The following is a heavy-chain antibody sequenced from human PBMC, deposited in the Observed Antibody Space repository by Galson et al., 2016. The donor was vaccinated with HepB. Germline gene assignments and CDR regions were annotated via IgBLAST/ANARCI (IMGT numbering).Heavy chain of an antibody. CDR3: AKDSRTSYYTD. D-gene: IGHD3-3*01. CDR1: GFTFSSYA. J-gene: IGHJ4*02. CDR2: ISNSGDST. Sequence: SLRLSCAASGFTFSSYAMSWVRQAPGKGLKWVSIISNSGDSTYYADSVRGRFTISRDNSKNTLYLQMNSLRDEDTAVYYCAKDSRTSYYTDWGQGTLVTVSS. V-gene: IGHV3-23*01.